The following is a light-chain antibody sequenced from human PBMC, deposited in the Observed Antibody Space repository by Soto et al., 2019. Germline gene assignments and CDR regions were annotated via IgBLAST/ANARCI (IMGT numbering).Light chain of an antibody. CDR1: SSDVGGYNY. J-gene: IGLJ1*01. CDR2: EVT. CDR3: SSYTRSTTQV. Sequence: QSVLAQPASVSGSPGQSITISCTGTSSDVGGYNYVSWYQQHPGKAPKVMIYEVTNRPSGVSNRFSGPKSGNTASLTISGLQAEDEADYYCSSYTRSTTQVFGTGTKVTVL. V-gene: IGLV2-14*01.